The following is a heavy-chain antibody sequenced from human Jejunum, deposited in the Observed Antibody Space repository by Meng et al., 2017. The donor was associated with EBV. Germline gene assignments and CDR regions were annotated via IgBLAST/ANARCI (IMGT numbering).Heavy chain of an antibody. CDR1: GFSLTTREMG. V-gene: IGHV2-5*02. CDR3: VHAPSYAENWFAS. D-gene: IGHD4-17*01. J-gene: IGHJ5*01. CDR2: IYWDDVR. Sequence: QITLKESGPTLVKPTQTLTLTCTFSGFSLTTREMGVGWIRQPPGKALEWLALIYWDDVRRYSPSLNTRVTITRDTSKNQVVLTVTNVDPVDTATYYCVHAPSYAENWFASWGQGTLVTVSS.